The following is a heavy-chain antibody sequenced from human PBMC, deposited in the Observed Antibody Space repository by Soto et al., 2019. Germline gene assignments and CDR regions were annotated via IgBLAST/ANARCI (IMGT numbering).Heavy chain of an antibody. V-gene: IGHV3-48*01. D-gene: IGHD3-22*01. J-gene: IGHJ5*02. CDR3: GKVAYSGYYTVDR. CDR2: IRRHTSVT. Sequence: EVQLVESGGMLVQPGGSLRLSCAASGLTLSTSSMNWVRQAPGKGVEWISYIRRHTSVTAYADSVKGRFTISRDSAKTSLYLQMDSLRVEETAVYYCGKVAYSGYYTVDRWGQGTLVTVSS. CDR1: GLTLSTSS.